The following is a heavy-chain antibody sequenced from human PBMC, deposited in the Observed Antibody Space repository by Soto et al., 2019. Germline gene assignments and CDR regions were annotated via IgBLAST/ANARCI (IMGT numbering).Heavy chain of an antibody. CDR2: ISYDGTDT. V-gene: IGHV3-33*01. CDR3: AGDRSGGTEGTDGLDP. Sequence: QEELVQSGGGVVQPGRSLRLSCAASGFKFNSYGMHWVRQAPGKGLEWVAVISYDGTDTSYGDSVKGRFTISRDNTRNTLNLRLTSLSVDDTAVYSGAGDRSGGTEGTDGLDPWGQGSLVIVSS. CDR1: GFKFNSYG. J-gene: IGHJ5*02.